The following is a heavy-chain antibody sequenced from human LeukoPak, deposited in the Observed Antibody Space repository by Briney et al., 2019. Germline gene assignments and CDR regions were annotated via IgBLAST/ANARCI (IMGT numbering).Heavy chain of an antibody. CDR1: GYTFTSYG. V-gene: IGHV1-18*01. J-gene: IGHJ4*02. D-gene: IGHD1-26*01. CDR3: ARDPSRGVGATHFDY. CDR2: ISAYNGNT. Sequence: ASVKVSCKASGYTFTSYGISWVRQAPGRGLEWMGWISAYNGNTNYAQKLQGRVTMTTDTSTSTAYMELRSLRSDDTAVYYCARDPSRGVGATHFDYWGRGTLVTVSS.